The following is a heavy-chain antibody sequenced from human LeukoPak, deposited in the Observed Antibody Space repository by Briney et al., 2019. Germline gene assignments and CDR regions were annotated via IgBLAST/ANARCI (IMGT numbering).Heavy chain of an antibody. CDR3: GRAMAATGTSY. J-gene: IGHJ4*02. CDR1: GLTFSSYC. V-gene: IGHV3-74*01. Sequence: GGSPTLSCGASGLTFSSYCMHWVRHAPGKGRVCVSSIYSDGSIKNYADSVKGRFSISRDNAKSTLHQQMTSLKAEDTAMYDCGRAMAATGTSYWGQGTLVTFCS. D-gene: IGHD6-13*01. CDR2: IYSDGSIK.